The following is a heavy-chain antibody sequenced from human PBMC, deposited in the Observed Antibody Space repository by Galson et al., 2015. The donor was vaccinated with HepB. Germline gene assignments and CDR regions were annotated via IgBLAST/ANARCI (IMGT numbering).Heavy chain of an antibody. J-gene: IGHJ4*02. CDR3: ARDSTSYLYRDS. Sequence: PALVKPTQTLTLTCTFSGFSFTPTGVGVSWFRQPPGKALEWLAVIYWDDDKRYSPSLKSRLTVTKDTSRNQVVLTMTNMDPVDTATYFCARDSTSYLYRDSWGLGTLVTVSS. CDR1: GFSFTPTGVG. D-gene: IGHD3-10*01. CDR2: IYWDDDK. V-gene: IGHV2-5*02.